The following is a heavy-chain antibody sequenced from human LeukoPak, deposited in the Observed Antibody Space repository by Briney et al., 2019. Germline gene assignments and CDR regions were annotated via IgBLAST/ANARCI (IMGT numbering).Heavy chain of an antibody. CDR1: GGSISNSY. V-gene: IGHV4-59*01. CDR2: IHYSGST. Sequence: SETLSLTCTISGGSISNSYWNWIRQPPGKGLEWIGKIHYSGSTNYNPSLRSRVTISVDTSKNHFSLNLSSVTAADTAVYYCARGGDYDSEFDYWGQGTLVTVSS. J-gene: IGHJ4*02. D-gene: IGHD3-16*01. CDR3: ARGGDYDSEFDY.